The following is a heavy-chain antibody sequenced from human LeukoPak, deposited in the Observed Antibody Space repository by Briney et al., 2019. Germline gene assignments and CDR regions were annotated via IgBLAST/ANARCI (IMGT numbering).Heavy chain of an antibody. Sequence: SETLSLTCTVSGGSISSGSYYWSWIRQPPGKGLEWIGSIYHSGSTYYNPSLKSRVTISVDTSKNQFSLKLSSVTAADTAVYYCARIHSYYYYMDVWGKGTTVTVSS. CDR2: IYHSGST. CDR1: GGSISSGSYY. CDR3: ARIHSYYYYMDV. J-gene: IGHJ6*03. V-gene: IGHV4-39*07.